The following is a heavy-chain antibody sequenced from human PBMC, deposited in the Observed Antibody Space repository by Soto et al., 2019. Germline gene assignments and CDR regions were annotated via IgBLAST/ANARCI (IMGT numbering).Heavy chain of an antibody. V-gene: IGHV4-30-4*01. CDR2: IYYSGST. D-gene: IGHD2-21*02. CDR3: ARGDIPSAYCGGDCYSNEFDY. J-gene: IGHJ4*02. CDR1: GGSISSGDYY. Sequence: QVQLQESGPGLVKPSQTLSLTCTVSGGSISSGDYYWSWIRQPPGKGLEWIGYIYYSGSTYYNPSLKSRVTKSVDTSKNQFSLKLSSVTAADTAVYYCARGDIPSAYCGGDCYSNEFDYWGQGTLVTVSS.